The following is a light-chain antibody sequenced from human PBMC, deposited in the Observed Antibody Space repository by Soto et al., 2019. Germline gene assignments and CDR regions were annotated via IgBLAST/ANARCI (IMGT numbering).Light chain of an antibody. Sequence: DMQMNQSPSSLSASVGDRVTITCRASQSILSWLAWYQQKPGKAPKLLIYKASSLESGVPSRFSGSGSGTEFTLTISSLQPDDSATYYCQQYDSFSWTFGQGTKVE. J-gene: IGKJ1*01. CDR2: KAS. CDR1: QSILSW. V-gene: IGKV1-5*03. CDR3: QQYDSFSWT.